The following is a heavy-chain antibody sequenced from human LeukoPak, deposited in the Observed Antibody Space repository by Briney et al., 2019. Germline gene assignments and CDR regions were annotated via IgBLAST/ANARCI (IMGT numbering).Heavy chain of an antibody. J-gene: IGHJ4*02. CDR2: IYHSGNT. V-gene: IGHV4-30-2*05. CDR3: ARGDILTGYYYFDY. D-gene: IGHD3-9*01. Sequence: SQTLSLTCAVSGGSISSGGYSWTWIPQPPGKGLEWLGYIYHSGNTYYNPSLKSRVTISVDTSKNQFSLKLSSVTAADTAVYYCARGDILTGYYYFDYWGQGTLVTVSS. CDR1: GGSISSGGYS.